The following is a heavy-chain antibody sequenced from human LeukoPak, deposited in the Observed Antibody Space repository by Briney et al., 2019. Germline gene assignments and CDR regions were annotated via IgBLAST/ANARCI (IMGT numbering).Heavy chain of an antibody. Sequence: SETLTLTCTVSGGSISSSSYYWGWIRRPPGKGLEWIGSIYYSGSTYYNPSLKSRTTVSVDTSKNQFSLKLSSVTAADTAVYYCVRGSTLRHYQYWGQGTLVTVSS. J-gene: IGHJ4*02. CDR2: IYYSGST. CDR3: VRGSTLRHYQY. CDR1: GGSISSSSYY. D-gene: IGHD3-16*01. V-gene: IGHV4-39*01.